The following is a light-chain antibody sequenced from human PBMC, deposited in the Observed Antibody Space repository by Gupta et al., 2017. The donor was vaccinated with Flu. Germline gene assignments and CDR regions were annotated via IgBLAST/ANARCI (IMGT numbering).Light chain of an antibody. Sequence: NCESSQTLFYRSNNQNYLAWYQQKPGQPPKVIIYWASTRQSGVPDRFNGSGSGTDFTLTISGLQAEDVAVYYCQQYFTKQVTFGHGTKVEIK. CDR2: WAS. V-gene: IGKV4-1*01. CDR3: QQYFTKQVT. J-gene: IGKJ1*01. CDR1: QTLFYRSNNQNY.